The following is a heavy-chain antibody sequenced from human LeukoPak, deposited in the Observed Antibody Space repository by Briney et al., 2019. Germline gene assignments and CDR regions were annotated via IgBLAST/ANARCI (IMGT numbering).Heavy chain of an antibody. CDR3: AREGAVAGNFYYFDY. D-gene: IGHD6-19*01. CDR1: GFTFDDYG. Sequence: GGSLRLSCAASGFTFDDYGMSWVCQAPGKGLEWVSGINWNGGSTGYADSVKGRFTISRDNAKNSLYLQMNSLRAEDTALYYCAREGAVAGNFYYFDYWGQGTLVTVSS. CDR2: INWNGGST. J-gene: IGHJ4*02. V-gene: IGHV3-20*04.